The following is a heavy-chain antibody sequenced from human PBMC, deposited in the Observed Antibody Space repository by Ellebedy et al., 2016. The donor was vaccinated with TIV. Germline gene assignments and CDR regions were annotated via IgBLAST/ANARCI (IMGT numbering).Heavy chain of an antibody. D-gene: IGHD4-17*01. CDR1: GFTFRSYS. V-gene: IGHV3-7*01. J-gene: IGHJ3*02. CDR3: ATDGSYGDHLFPQHAFTT. CDR2: IRQDGSEK. Sequence: GESLKISCAASGFTFRSYSMNWVRQVPGKGLEWVANIRQDGSEKYYVDSVKGRFTISRDNTNNALFLQMNSLRAEETAVYYCATDGSYGDHLFPQHAFTTWGQGTMVSVSS.